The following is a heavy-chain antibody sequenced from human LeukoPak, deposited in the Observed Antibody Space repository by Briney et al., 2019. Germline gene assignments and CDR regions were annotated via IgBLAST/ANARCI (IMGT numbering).Heavy chain of an antibody. V-gene: IGHV3-30*02. CDR3: AKDGAGYVMDV. CDR1: GFTFSNYG. Sequence: PGGSLRLSCAASGFTFSNYGVHWVRQAPGKGLEWVAFIQYDGSKKYYVDSVKGRFTISRDNTKNTLYLQMNSLRAEDTAVYFCAKDGAGYVMDVWGKGTTVTVSS. CDR2: IQYDGSKK. J-gene: IGHJ6*04. D-gene: IGHD3-9*01.